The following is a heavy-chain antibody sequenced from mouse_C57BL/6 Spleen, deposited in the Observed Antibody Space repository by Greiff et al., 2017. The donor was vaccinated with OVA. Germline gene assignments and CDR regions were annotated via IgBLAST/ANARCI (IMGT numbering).Heavy chain of an antibody. J-gene: IGHJ3*01. D-gene: IGHD3-3*01. CDR1: GYTFTSYW. CDR3: ERGGGTSAY. V-gene: IGHV1-50*01. Sequence: QVQLQQPGAELVKPGASVKLSCKASGYTFTSYWMQWVKQRPGQGLEWIGEIDPSDSYTNYNQKFKGKATLTVDTSSSTAYMQLSSLTSEDSAVYYCERGGGTSAYWGQGTLVTVSA. CDR2: IDPSDSYT.